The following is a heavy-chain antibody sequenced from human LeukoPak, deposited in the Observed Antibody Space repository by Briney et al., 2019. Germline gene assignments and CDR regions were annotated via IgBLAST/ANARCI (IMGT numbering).Heavy chain of an antibody. CDR3: ARSDYGSGSYSH. V-gene: IGHV1-2*06. J-gene: IGHJ4*02. Sequence: ASVKVSCKASGYTFTGYYMHWVRQAPGQGLEWMGRINPNSGGTNYARKFQGRVTMTRDTSISTAYMELSRLRSDDTAVYYCARSDYGSGSYSHWGQGTLVTVSS. CDR2: INPNSGGT. D-gene: IGHD3-10*01. CDR1: GYTFTGYY.